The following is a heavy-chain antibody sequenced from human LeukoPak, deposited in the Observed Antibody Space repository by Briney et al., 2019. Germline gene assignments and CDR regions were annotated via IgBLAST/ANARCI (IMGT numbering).Heavy chain of an antibody. CDR3: AGDGDYYDSSGYYYYLFDY. D-gene: IGHD3-22*01. Sequence: ASVKVSCKASGYTFTGYYMHWVRQAPGQGLEWMGWINPNSGGTNYAQKFQGWVTMTRDTSISTAYMELSRLRSDDTAVYYCAGDGDYYDSSGYYYYLFDYWGQGTLVTVSS. CDR2: INPNSGGT. J-gene: IGHJ4*02. V-gene: IGHV1-2*04. CDR1: GYTFTGYY.